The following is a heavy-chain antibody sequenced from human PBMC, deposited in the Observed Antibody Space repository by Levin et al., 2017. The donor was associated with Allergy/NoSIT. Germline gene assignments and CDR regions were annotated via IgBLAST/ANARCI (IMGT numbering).Heavy chain of an antibody. CDR3: ASSGNYYESGDYRYYCHH. CDR2: INTNSGGT. J-gene: IGHJ4*02. CDR1: GNIFTGHN. V-gene: IGHV1-2*02. D-gene: IGHD3-22*01. Sequence: ASVKVSCKASGNIFTGHNMHWVRQAPGHGLEWMGCINTNSGGTNYAQKFQGRVTMTWDTSISTVYMDLSRLRSDDTAVYYCASSGNYYESGDYRYYCHHWGQGTLSTVSS.